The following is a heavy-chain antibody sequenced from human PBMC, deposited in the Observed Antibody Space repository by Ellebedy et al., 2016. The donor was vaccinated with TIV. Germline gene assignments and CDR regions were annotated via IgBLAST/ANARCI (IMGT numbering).Heavy chain of an antibody. CDR3: APGGTTKVKKGFGY. J-gene: IGHJ4*02. CDR1: GFTFSDYG. D-gene: IGHD3-16*01. CDR2: ISNDGRSK. Sequence: GESLKISCVTSGFTFSDYGMHWVRQAPGKGLEWVANISNDGRSKKHGDSVRGRFTISRDNSKSTLYLQMDSLRDDETAVYYCAPGGTTKVKKGFGYWGQGTLVTVSS. V-gene: IGHV3-30*03.